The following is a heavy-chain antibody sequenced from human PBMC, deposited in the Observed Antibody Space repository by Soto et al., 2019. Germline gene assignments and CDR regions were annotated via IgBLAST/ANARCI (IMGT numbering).Heavy chain of an antibody. V-gene: IGHV4-39*01. J-gene: IGHJ5*02. CDR2: IYYSGST. CDR1: GGSISSSSYF. D-gene: IGHD2-21*02. CDR3: ARHPSDFWCDP. Sequence: QLQLQESGPGLVKPSETLSLTCTVSGGSISSSSYFWGWIRQPPGKGLEWIGSIYYSGSTYYNPSLKSRVTVSANTAKNQFTLKLSSVTAADTAVYYCARHPSDFWCDPWCQGTLVTVSS.